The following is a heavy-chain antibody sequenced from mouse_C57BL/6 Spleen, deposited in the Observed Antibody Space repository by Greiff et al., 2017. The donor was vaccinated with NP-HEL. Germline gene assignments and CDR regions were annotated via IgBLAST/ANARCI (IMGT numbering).Heavy chain of an antibody. CDR3: TIYDYDLAWFAY. D-gene: IGHD2-4*01. CDR1: GFTFSNYW. V-gene: IGHV6-3*01. Sequence: EVQLVESGGGLVQPGGSMKLSCVASGFTFSNYWMNWVRQSPEKGLEWVAQIRLKSDNYATHYAESVKGRFTISRDDSKSSVYLQMNNLRAEDTGMYYCTIYDYDLAWFAYWGQGTLVTVSA. CDR2: IRLKSDNYAT. J-gene: IGHJ3*01.